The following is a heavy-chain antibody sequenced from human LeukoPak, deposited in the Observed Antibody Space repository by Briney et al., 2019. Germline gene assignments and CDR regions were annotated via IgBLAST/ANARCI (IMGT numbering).Heavy chain of an antibody. J-gene: IGHJ6*03. Sequence: PGGSLRLSCAASGFTFRSFAMSWVRQAPGKGLKWVATINDNGAGTYYADSVNGRFTVSRDNSYNTVSLQMNSLRDEDTGVYYCAKGLRAGVGPYRGYHYYMDVWDRGATVTVSS. V-gene: IGHV3-23*01. D-gene: IGHD3-16*01. CDR2: INDNGAGT. CDR3: AKGLRAGVGPYRGYHYYMDV. CDR1: GFTFRSFA.